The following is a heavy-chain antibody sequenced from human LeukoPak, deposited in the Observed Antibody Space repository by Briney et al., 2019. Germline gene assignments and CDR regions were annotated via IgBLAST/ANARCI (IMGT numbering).Heavy chain of an antibody. J-gene: IGHJ4*02. CDR1: GGSISSTTYY. CDR3: ARVTAAGGPLFDY. V-gene: IGHV4-61*02. D-gene: IGHD6-13*01. CDR2: IYTSGST. Sequence: PSETLSLTCTVSGGSISSTTYYWGWIRQPAGKGLEWIGRIYTSGSTNYNPSLKSRVTMSVDTSKNQFSLKLSSVTAADTAVYYCARVTAAGGPLFDYWGQGTLVTVSS.